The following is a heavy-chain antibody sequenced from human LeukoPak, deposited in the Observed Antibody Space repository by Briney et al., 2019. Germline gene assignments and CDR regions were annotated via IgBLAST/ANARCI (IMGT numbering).Heavy chain of an antibody. CDR3: AGDRRHYDFWSGYSNFDY. J-gene: IGHJ4*02. D-gene: IGHD3-3*01. V-gene: IGHV1-18*01. Sequence: ASVKVSCKASGYTFTSYGISWVRQAPGQGLEWMGWISAYNGNTNYAQKLQGRVTMTTDTSTSTAYMELRSLRSDDTAVYYCAGDRRHYDFWSGYSNFDYWGQGTLVTVSS. CDR2: ISAYNGNT. CDR1: GYTFTSYG.